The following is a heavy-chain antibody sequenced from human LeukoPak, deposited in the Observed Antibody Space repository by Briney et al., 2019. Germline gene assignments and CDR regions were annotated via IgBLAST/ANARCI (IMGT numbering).Heavy chain of an antibody. D-gene: IGHD3-22*01. CDR2: ISTSGSTI. V-gene: IGHV3-48*01. J-gene: IGHJ4*02. CDR3: ARDYYDSSGYYQGDY. CDR1: GFTFSSYS. Sequence: PGGSLRLSSAASGFTFSSYSMNWVRQAPGKGLEWVSYISTSGSTIYYADSVKGRFTISRDNAKNSLYLQMNSLRAEDTAVYYCARDYYDSSGYYQGDYWGQGTLVTVSS.